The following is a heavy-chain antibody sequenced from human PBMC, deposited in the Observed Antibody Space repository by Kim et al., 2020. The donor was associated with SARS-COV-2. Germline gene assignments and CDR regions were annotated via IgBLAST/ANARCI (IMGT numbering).Heavy chain of an antibody. Sequence: GGSLRLSCEASGFTFSSYAMSWVRRAPGKGLEWVSAISGSGGNTYYADSVKGRFTISRDNSKNTLYLQMNSLRAEDTAVYYCAKDWGADPLAYCGGDCYIDYWGQGTLVTVSS. J-gene: IGHJ4*02. CDR3: AKDWGADPLAYCGGDCYIDY. V-gene: IGHV3-23*01. CDR2: ISGSGGNT. CDR1: GFTFSSYA. D-gene: IGHD2-21*02.